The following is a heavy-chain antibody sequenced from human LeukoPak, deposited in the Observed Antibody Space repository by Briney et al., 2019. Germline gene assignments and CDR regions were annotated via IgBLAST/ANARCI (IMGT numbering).Heavy chain of an antibody. V-gene: IGHV3-30-3*01. CDR1: GFTFSSYA. J-gene: IGHJ4*02. Sequence: GGSLRLSCAASGFTFSSYAMHWVRQAPGKGLEWVAVISYDGSNKYYADSVKGRFTISRDNSKNTLYLQMNSLRAEDTAVYYCARDRMRYCSGGSCYLGYWGQGTLVTVSS. CDR2: ISYDGSNK. CDR3: ARDRMRYCSGGSCYLGY. D-gene: IGHD2-15*01.